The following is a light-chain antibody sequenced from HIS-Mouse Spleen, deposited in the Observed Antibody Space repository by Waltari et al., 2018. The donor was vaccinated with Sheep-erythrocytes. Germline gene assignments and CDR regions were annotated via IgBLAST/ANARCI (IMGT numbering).Light chain of an antibody. J-gene: IGLJ1*01. V-gene: IGLV2-11*02. CDR2: DVS. Sequence: QTAPTQPPAVSGSPGQSVTIPCTATSSHVGGYNYVSWDQQHPGKAPKLMIYDVSKRPSGVPDRFSGSKSGNTASLTISGLQAEDEADYYCCSYAGSYNHVFATGTKVTVL. CDR3: CSYAGSYNHV. CDR1: SSHVGGYNY.